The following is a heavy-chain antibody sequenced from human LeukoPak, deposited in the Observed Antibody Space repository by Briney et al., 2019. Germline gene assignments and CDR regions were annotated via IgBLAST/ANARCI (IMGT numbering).Heavy chain of an antibody. Sequence: GGSLRLSCTASGFTFSSYSMNWVRQAPGKGLEWVSYISSSSNTIYYADSVKGRFTISRDNAKNSLYLQMNSLRAEDTAVYYCAKNRDTSCWYDPNYYYYGMDVWGQGTTVTVSS. J-gene: IGHJ6*02. D-gene: IGHD6-13*01. CDR1: GFTFSSYS. CDR3: AKNRDTSCWYDPNYYYYGMDV. V-gene: IGHV3-48*01. CDR2: ISSSSNTI.